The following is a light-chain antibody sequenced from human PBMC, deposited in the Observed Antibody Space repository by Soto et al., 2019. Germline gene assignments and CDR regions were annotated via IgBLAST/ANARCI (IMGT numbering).Light chain of an antibody. CDR3: SSYTISRTPVV. Sequence: QSALTQPASVSGSPGQSITISCTGTSADVGGYNYVSWYQHHPGKAPKLMIYDVSNRPSWVSNRFSGYKSANTASLTISGLQADDEADYYCSSYTISRTPVVVSGGTK. J-gene: IGLJ2*01. CDR2: DVS. CDR1: SADVGGYNY. V-gene: IGLV2-14*03.